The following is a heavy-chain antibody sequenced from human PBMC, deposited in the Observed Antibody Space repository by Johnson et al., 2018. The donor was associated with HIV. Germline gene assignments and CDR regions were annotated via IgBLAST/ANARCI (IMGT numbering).Heavy chain of an antibody. D-gene: IGHD3-10*01. CDR2: VKSNTDGGTI. CDR1: GFTFSNAW. V-gene: IGHV3-15*01. CDR3: TTMSALWFGDIHVFGDGFDI. Sequence: VQLVESGGRLVKSGGSLRVSCAASGFTFSNAWMSWVRQAPGKGLEWVGRVKSNTDGGTIDYAAAVKGRFIISRDDSKNTLYLQMNGLKTEDTAMYYCTTMSALWFGDIHVFGDGFDIWGQGTMVTVSS. J-gene: IGHJ3*02.